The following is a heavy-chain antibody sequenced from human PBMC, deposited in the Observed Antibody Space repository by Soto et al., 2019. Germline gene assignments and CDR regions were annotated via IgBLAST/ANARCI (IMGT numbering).Heavy chain of an antibody. Sequence: QVQLVQSGAEVKKPGASVKVSCKASGYIFINYGINWVRQAPGQGLEWMGWISAYNGNTNYAQKLQGRVTMTTDTCTSTAYMELRSLRSDDTAVYYCARAVGYYYGMDVWGQGTTVTVSS. J-gene: IGHJ6*02. CDR2: ISAYNGNT. CDR3: ARAVGYYYGMDV. D-gene: IGHD2-15*01. V-gene: IGHV1-18*01. CDR1: GYIFINYG.